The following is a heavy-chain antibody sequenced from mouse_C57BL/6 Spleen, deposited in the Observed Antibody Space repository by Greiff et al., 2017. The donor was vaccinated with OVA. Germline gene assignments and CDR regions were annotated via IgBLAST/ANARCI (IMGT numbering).Heavy chain of an antibody. V-gene: IGHV1-66*01. D-gene: IGHD1-1*01. CDR1: CYSFTSYY. CDR3: ASPFTTVALDY. Sequence: QVQLQQSGPELVKPGASVKISCKASCYSFTSYYIHWVKQRPGQGLEWIGWIYPGSGNTKYNEKFKGKATLTADTSSSTAYMQLSSLTSEDSAVYYCASPFTTVALDYWGQGTTLTVSS. J-gene: IGHJ2*01. CDR2: IYPGSGNT.